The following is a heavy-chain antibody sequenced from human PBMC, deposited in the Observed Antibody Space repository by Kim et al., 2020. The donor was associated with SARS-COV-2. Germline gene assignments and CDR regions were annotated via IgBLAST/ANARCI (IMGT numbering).Heavy chain of an antibody. J-gene: IGHJ6*02. CDR3: ARDVRDGYNNYYGLDV. CDR2: INHSGSL. V-gene: IGHV4-31*03. CDR1: GGSISSGGYY. D-gene: IGHD5-12*01. Sequence: SETLSLTCTVSGGSISSGGYYWSWVRQHPGKGLEWIGYINHSGSLYYNPSLKSRITISVDTSKNQFSLNLSSVTAADTAVYYCARDVRDGYNNYYGLDVWGQGTTVTVSS.